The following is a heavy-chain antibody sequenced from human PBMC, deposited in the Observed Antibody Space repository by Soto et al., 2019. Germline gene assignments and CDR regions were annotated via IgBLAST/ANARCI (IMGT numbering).Heavy chain of an antibody. J-gene: IGHJ1*01. CDR3: AKGVPGIAVAGTGYFQH. Sequence: GGPLRLSCAASGFTFSNYAMSWVRQAKGKGLEWVSAISGSGDSTYYADSVKGRFTISRDNSKKAVYLQMNGLRAEDTAVYYCAKGVPGIAVAGTGYFQHWGQGTLVTVSS. CDR2: ISGSGDST. D-gene: IGHD6-19*01. V-gene: IGHV3-23*01. CDR1: GFTFSNYA.